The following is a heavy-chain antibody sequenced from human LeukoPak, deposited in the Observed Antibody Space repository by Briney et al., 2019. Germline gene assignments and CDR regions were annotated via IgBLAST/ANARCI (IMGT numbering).Heavy chain of an antibody. V-gene: IGHV1-18*01. D-gene: IGHD2-2*01. CDR2: ISAYNGNT. Sequence: GASVKVSCKASGYTFTSYGISWVRQAPGQGLEWMGWISAYNGNTNYAQKLQGRVTMTTDTSTSTAYMELRSLRSDDTAVYYCARITDIVVVPAAPDYWGQGTLVTVSS. CDR1: GYTFTSYG. J-gene: IGHJ4*02. CDR3: ARITDIVVVPAAPDY.